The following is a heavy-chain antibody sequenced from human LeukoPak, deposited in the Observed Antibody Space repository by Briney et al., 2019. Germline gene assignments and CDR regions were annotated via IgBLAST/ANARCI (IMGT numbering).Heavy chain of an antibody. D-gene: IGHD2-21*01. Sequence: GGSLRLSCAASGFSLSTYEMNWIRQVPGKGLEWVSHINSGGNTQYYADSVRGRFTMSRDNAKNSLDLRMNSLRAEDTAVYYCARDIVNGPFVISLESWGQGALVTVSS. CDR3: ARDIVNGPFVISLES. CDR1: GFSLSTYE. J-gene: IGHJ4*02. CDR2: INSGGNTQ. V-gene: IGHV3-48*03.